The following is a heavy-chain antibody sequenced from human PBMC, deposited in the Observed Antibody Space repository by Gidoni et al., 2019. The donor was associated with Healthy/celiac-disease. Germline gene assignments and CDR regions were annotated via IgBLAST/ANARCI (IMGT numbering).Heavy chain of an antibody. J-gene: IGHJ5*02. CDR3: ARGWRVLRYFDWLPTVNRFDP. CDR2: INHSGST. Sequence: QVQLQQWGAGLLKPSETLSLTCAVYGGSFSGYYWSWIRQPPGKGLEWIGEINHSGSTNYNPSLKSRVTISVDTSKNQFSLKLSSVTAADTAVYYCARGWRVLRYFDWLPTVNRFDPWGQGTLVTVSS. CDR1: GGSFSGYY. D-gene: IGHD3-9*01. V-gene: IGHV4-34*01.